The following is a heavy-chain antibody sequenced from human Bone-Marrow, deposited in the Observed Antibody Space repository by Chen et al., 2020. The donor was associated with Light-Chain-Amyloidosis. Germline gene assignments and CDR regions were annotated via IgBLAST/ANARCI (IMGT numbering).Heavy chain of an antibody. CDR2: IYPDASDA. CDR1: GYTFPNYW. Sequence: EVQLEQAGPEVKKPGESLKISCKGSGYTFPNYWIGWVRQMPGKGLEWMGVIYPDASDARYSPSFEGQVTISAHKSITTAYLPWRSLKASDTAMYYCARRRDCYYFYYWGQGTLVTVSS. J-gene: IGHJ4*02. V-gene: IGHV5-51*01. D-gene: IGHD2-21*01. CDR3: ARRRDCYYFYY.